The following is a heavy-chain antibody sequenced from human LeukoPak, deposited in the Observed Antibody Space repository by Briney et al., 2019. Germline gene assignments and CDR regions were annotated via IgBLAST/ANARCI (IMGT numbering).Heavy chain of an antibody. CDR3: AVSYSSGWGAFDY. CDR1: GFTFSSYA. CDR2: ISGTGSNT. Sequence: GGSLRLSCTAIGFTFSSYAMNWVRQAPGKGLEWVSAISGTGSNTYYADSVKGRFTISRDNSKNTLYLQMNSLRAEDTAVYYCAVSYSSGWGAFDYWGQGTLVTVSS. J-gene: IGHJ4*02. D-gene: IGHD6-19*01. V-gene: IGHV3-23*01.